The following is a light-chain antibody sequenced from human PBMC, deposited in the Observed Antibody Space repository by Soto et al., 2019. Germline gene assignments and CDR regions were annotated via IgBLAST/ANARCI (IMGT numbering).Light chain of an antibody. CDR1: QAINND. CDR3: QQYDNVPT. V-gene: IGKV1-33*01. J-gene: IGKJ2*01. Sequence: DIQMTQSPSSLSASVGDRVTITCQASQAINNDLLWYRQKPGQPPKLLIYGASILETGVPSRFSGSGSGKHFTFTITSLQPEDIATYYCQQYDNVPTFGQGTKLEMK. CDR2: GAS.